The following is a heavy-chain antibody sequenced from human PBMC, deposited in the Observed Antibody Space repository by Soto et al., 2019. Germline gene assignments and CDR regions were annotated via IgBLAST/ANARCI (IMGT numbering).Heavy chain of an antibody. CDR2: IKSKTDGGTT. Sequence: GESLGLSCAVSGLTFSNAWMSWVRQAPGNGLEWVGRIKSKTDGGTTDYAAPVKGRFTISRDDSRNTLYLQMDSLRTEDTAIYYCSTRGSYLGQGTLVTVSS. V-gene: IGHV3-15*07. CDR1: GLTFSNAW. D-gene: IGHD6-25*01. J-gene: IGHJ4*02. CDR3: STRGSY.